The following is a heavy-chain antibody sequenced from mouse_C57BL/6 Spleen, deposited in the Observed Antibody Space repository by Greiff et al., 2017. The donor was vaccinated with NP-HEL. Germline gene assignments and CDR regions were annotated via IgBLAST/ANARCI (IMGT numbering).Heavy chain of an antibody. D-gene: IGHD2-10*01. CDR1: GYAFTNYL. J-gene: IGHJ4*01. V-gene: IGHV1-54*01. Sequence: LEESGAELVRPGTSVKVSCKASGYAFTNYLIEWVKQRPGQGLEWIGVINPGSGGTNYNEKFKGKATLTADKSSSTAYMQLSSLTSEDSAVYFCASAYSYAMDYWGQGTSVTVSS. CDR2: INPGSGGT. CDR3: ASAYSYAMDY.